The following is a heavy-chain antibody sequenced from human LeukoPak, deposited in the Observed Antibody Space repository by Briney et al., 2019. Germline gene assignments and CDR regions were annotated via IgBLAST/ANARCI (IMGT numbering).Heavy chain of an antibody. J-gene: IGHJ6*03. CDR3: AKVFRGYSGYDSLLYYYYYMDV. V-gene: IGHV3-23*01. Sequence: GGPLRLSCAASGVTFSSYAMSWVRQAPGKGLEWVSAISGSGGSTYYADSVKGRFTISRDNSKNTLYLQMNSLRAEDTAVYYCAKVFRGYSGYDSLLYYYYYMDVWGKGTTVTVSS. CDR2: ISGSGGST. CDR1: GVTFSSYA. D-gene: IGHD5-12*01.